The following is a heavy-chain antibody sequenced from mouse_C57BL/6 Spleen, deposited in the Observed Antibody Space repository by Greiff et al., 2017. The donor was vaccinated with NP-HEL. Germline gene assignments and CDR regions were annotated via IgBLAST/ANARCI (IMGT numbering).Heavy chain of an antibody. CDR3: ARMKGYCAMDY. J-gene: IGHJ4*01. CDR1: GFTFSDYY. V-gene: IGHV5-12*01. CDR2: ISNGGGST. Sequence: EVKLMESGGGLVQPGGSLKLSCAASGFTFSDYYMYWVRQTPEKRLEWVAYISNGGGSTYYPDTVKGRFIISRDNAKNTLYLQMSRLKSEDTAMYYCARMKGYCAMDYWGQGTSVTVSS.